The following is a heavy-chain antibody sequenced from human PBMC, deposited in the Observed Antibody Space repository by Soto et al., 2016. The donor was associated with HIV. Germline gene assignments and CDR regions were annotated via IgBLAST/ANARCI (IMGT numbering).Heavy chain of an antibody. D-gene: IGHD3-10*01. CDR1: GYTFTTSS. CDR3: ASGTIERGLRGYFDY. J-gene: IGHJ4*02. V-gene: IGHV1-18*01. CDR2: ISTYNGNT. Sequence: QVQLVQSGAEVKKPGASLKVSCKASGYTFTTSSITWVRQAPGQGLEWMGWISTYNGNTKYAQKFQGRVTVTTDTSTSTAYMELRSLRSDDTAVYYCASGTIERGLRGYFDYWGQGTLVTVSS.